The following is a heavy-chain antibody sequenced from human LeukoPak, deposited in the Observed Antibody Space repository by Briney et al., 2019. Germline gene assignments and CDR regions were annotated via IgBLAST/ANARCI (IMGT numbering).Heavy chain of an antibody. CDR2: ISPNSGGT. CDR1: GYTFIGYY. V-gene: IGHV1-2*06. J-gene: IGHJ4*02. CDR3: ARESEWLNLDY. Sequence: ASVKVSCKASGYTFIGYYMHWVRQAPGQGLEWMGRISPNSGGTNYAQKFQGRVTMTRDTSISTAYMELSTLRSDDTAVYYCARESEWLNLDYWGQESLVTVSS. D-gene: IGHD6-19*01.